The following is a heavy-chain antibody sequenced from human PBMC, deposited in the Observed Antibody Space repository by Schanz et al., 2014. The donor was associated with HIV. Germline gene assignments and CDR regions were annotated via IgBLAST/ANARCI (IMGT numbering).Heavy chain of an antibody. V-gene: IGHV3-23*01. CDR3: ARDSGPGIY. CDR1: GFTFNNYA. CDR2: ISGSGAGT. D-gene: IGHD3-10*01. J-gene: IGHJ4*02. Sequence: EVQLLEFGGGSVRPGESLRLSCLASGFTFNNYAMSWVRQAPGKGLEWVSTISGSGAGTYYADSVKGRFTISRDNSKNTLFLQMNSLRAEDTAVYYCARDSGPGIYWGQGTLVTVSS.